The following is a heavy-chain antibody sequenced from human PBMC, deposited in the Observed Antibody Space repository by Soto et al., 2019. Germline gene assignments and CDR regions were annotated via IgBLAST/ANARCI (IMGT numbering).Heavy chain of an antibody. CDR2: IIPIFGTA. CDR3: ARVGPSIAARQPYYYGMDV. Sequence: SVKVSCKASGGTFSSYAISWVRQAPGQGLEWMGGIIPIFGTANYAQKFQGRVTITADESTSTAYMELSSLRSEDTAVYYCARVGPSIAARQPYYYGMDVWGQGTTVTV. D-gene: IGHD6-6*01. J-gene: IGHJ6*02. V-gene: IGHV1-69*13. CDR1: GGTFSSYA.